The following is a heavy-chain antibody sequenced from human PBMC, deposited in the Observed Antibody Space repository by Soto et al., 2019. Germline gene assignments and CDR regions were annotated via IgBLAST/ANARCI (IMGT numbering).Heavy chain of an antibody. V-gene: IGHV3-7*01. J-gene: IGHJ5*02. CDR2: INLDGSTK. CDR3: ARDNGYNWFDP. CDR1: GFTFSNHW. Sequence: EVQLVESGGDLVQPGGSLRLSCVASGFTFSNHWMSWVRQAPGKGLEWVANINLDGSTKTYADSMRGRFTISRDNAKNSLYLQMSSLRAEDTAVYYCARDNGYNWFDPWGQGTLVIVSS. D-gene: IGHD2-8*01.